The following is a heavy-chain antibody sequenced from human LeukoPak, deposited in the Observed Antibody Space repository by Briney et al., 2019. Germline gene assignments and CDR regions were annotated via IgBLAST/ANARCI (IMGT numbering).Heavy chain of an antibody. Sequence: SETLSLTCTVSGHSISSGYYWGWIRQPPGKGLEWIGSIYHSGSTYYNPSLKSRVTISVDTSKKQFSLKLSSVTAADTAVYYCARVRGSSGSYEYYHYMDVWGKGTTVTISS. CDR3: ARVRGSSGSYEYYHYMDV. V-gene: IGHV4-38-2*02. CDR1: GHSISSGYY. J-gene: IGHJ6*03. D-gene: IGHD1-26*01. CDR2: IYHSGST.